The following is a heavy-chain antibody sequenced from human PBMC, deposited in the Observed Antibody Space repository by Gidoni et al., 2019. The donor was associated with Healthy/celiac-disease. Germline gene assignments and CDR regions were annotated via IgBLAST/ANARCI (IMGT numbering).Heavy chain of an antibody. CDR1: GFHFSSYA. CDR2: ISYDGSNK. V-gene: IGHV3-30-3*01. J-gene: IGHJ4*02. D-gene: IGHD4-17*01. Sequence: QLQLVEAGGGVVQPGRSLRLSCAAYGFHFSSYAMHWVRQAPGKGLEWVAVISYDGSNKYYADSVKGRFTISRDNSKNTLYLQMNSLRAEDTAVYYCARDVEKMTTLIDYWGQGTLVTVSS. CDR3: ARDVEKMTTLIDY.